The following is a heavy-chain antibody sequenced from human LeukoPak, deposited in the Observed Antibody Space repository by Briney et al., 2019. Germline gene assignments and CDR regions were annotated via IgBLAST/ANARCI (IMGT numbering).Heavy chain of an antibody. CDR1: GFTFSSYA. CDR2: ISGSGGST. CDR3: ARDRRASDWNDRWFDP. J-gene: IGHJ5*02. V-gene: IGHV3-23*01. D-gene: IGHD1-1*01. Sequence: PGGSLRLSCAASGFTFSSYAMSWVPQAPGKGLEWVSAISGSGGSTYYADSVKGRFTISRDNSKNTLYLQMNSLRAEDTAVYYCARDRRASDWNDRWFDPWGQGTLVTGSS.